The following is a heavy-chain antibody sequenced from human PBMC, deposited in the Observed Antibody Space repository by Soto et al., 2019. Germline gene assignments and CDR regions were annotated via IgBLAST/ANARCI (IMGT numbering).Heavy chain of an antibody. D-gene: IGHD2-2*02. CDR1: GGSISSSSYY. J-gene: IGHJ6*02. CDR3: ARAHCSSTSSYTPYYYYGMDV. V-gene: IGHV4-39*01. Sequence: QLQLQESGPGLVKPSETLSLTCTVSGGSISSSSYYWGWIRQPPGKGLEWIGSIYYSGSTYYNPSLKSRVTISVDTSKNQFSLKLSSVTAADTAVYYCARAHCSSTSSYTPYYYYGMDVWGQGTTVTVSS. CDR2: IYYSGST.